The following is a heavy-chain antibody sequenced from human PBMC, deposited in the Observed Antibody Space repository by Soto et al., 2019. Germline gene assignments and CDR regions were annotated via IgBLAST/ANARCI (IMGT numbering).Heavy chain of an antibody. D-gene: IGHD4-17*01. V-gene: IGHV4-59*01. J-gene: IGHJ4*02. CDR1: GGSINDYL. CDR3: NSLRAEDTAVYYCARVYGDYGGFFEY. CDR2: ISHGGST. Sequence: SETLSLTCTVSGGSINDYLWSWIRQPPGKGLEWIGYISHGGSTDYSPSLKSRVTISLDTSKSQFSLKLNSVSSALRLYLQMNSLRAEDTAVYYCARVYGDYGGFFEYWGQGTQVTVSS.